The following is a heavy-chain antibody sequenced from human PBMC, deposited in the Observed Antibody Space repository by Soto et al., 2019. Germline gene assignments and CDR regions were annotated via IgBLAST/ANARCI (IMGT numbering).Heavy chain of an antibody. J-gene: IGHJ4*02. V-gene: IGHV2-5*02. CDR1: GFSLTTRGVG. CDR3: AHRVLRTVFGLVTTTAIYFDF. CDR2: IHWDDDK. Sequence: QITLNESGPTQVKPRQTLTLTCTFSGFSLTTRGVGVGWIRQSPGKAPEWLALIHWDDDKRYSPSLKSRLTTTTDTSKNQVVLTMADLDAADTATYYCAHRVLRTVFGLVTTTAIYFDFWGQGTPVAVSS. D-gene: IGHD3-3*01.